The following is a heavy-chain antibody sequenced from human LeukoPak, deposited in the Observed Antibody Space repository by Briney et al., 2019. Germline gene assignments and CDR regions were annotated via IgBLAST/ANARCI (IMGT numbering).Heavy chain of an antibody. CDR3: ALGYDILTGRFDY. CDR1: GFTFSSYE. Sequence: GGSLRLSCAASGFTFSSYEMNWVRQAPGKGLEWVSSISSSSSHRYYADSVKGRFTISRDNAKNSLYLQMNSLRAEDTAVYYCALGYDILTGRFDYWGQGTLVTVSS. V-gene: IGHV3-21*01. CDR2: ISSSSSHR. D-gene: IGHD3-9*01. J-gene: IGHJ4*02.